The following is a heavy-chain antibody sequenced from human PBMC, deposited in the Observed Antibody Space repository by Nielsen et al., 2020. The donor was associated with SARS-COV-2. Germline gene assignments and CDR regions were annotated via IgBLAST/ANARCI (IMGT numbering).Heavy chain of an antibody. D-gene: IGHD6-13*01. CDR1: GFTFTNYG. Sequence: GESLKISCAASGFTFTNYGMTWVRQDPGKGLEWVSTISASGGSTFYTDSVKGRFTISRDSFKNTLYLQMNSLRAVDTAVYYCAASKSGYYFDLWGQGTLVTVSS. CDR2: ISASGGST. CDR3: AASKSGYYFDL. J-gene: IGHJ4*02. V-gene: IGHV3-23*01.